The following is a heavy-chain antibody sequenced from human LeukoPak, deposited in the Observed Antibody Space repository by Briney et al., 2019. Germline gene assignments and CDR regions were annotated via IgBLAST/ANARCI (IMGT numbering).Heavy chain of an antibody. J-gene: IGHJ4*02. CDR2: ISYDGSNK. Sequence: GSLRLSCAASGFTFSSYAMHWVRQAPGKGLEWVAVISYDGSNKYYADSVKGRFTISRDNSKNTLYLQMNSLRAEDTAVYYCAREGDGYNFDYWGQGTLVTVSS. CDR1: GFTFSSYA. D-gene: IGHD5-24*01. CDR3: AREGDGYNFDY. V-gene: IGHV3-30*01.